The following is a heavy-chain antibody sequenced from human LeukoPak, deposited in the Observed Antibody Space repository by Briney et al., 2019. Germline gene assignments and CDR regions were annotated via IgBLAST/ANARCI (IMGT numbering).Heavy chain of an antibody. CDR1: GGSISSYY. Sequence: ASETLSLTCTVSGGSISSYYWSWIRQPPGKGLEWIGYIYYSGSTNYNPSLKSRVTISVDTSKNQFSLKLSSVTAADTAVYYCARDHSSGWPNDAFDIWGQGTMVTVSS. D-gene: IGHD6-19*01. J-gene: IGHJ3*02. CDR2: IYYSGST. CDR3: ARDHSSGWPNDAFDI. V-gene: IGHV4-59*01.